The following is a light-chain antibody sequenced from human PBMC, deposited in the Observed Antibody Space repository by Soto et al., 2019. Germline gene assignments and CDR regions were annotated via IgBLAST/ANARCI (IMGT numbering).Light chain of an antibody. CDR2: DVN. V-gene: IGLV2-14*01. CDR1: SSDIGGYDY. CDR3: TSYASGSSQVF. J-gene: IGLJ2*01. Sequence: QSALTQPASVSGSPGQSITLSCTGTSSDIGGYDYVSWYQRHPGKAPKLIIYDVNNRPSGVSNRFSGSKSGNTASLTISGLQAEDEADYYCTSYASGSSQVFFGGGTKLTVL.